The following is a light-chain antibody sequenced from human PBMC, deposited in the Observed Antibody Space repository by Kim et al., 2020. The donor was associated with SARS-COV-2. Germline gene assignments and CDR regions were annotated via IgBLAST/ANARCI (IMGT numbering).Light chain of an antibody. J-gene: IGKJ1*01. CDR1: QSVSSSY. V-gene: IGKV3-20*01. CDR2: GAS. CDR3: QQYGSSPWT. Sequence: EIVLTQSPGTLSLSPGERATLSCRASQSVSSSYLAWYQQKPGQAPRLLIYGASSRATGIPDRFSGSGSGTDFTLTISRLDPEDFAVYYCQQYGSSPWTSGKGTKVDIK.